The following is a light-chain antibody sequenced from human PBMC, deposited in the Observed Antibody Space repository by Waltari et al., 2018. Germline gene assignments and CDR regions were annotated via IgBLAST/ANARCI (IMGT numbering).Light chain of an antibody. V-gene: IGLV3-21*03. CDR3: QVWDSTTDHAI. Sequence: SYVVTQPPSVSLAPGKTATITGGGDAIGRNKSCWYQQRPGQAPVLVVYDNSARSSGVPERFSGSNSGDTATLTISRVEVGDEADFYCQVWDSTTDHAIFGGGTKLTVL. J-gene: IGLJ2*01. CDR2: DNS. CDR1: AIGRNK.